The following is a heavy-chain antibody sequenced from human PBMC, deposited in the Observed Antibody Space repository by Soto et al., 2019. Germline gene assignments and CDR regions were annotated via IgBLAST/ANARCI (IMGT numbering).Heavy chain of an antibody. CDR1: GGTFSSYA. J-gene: IGHJ5*02. CDR3: AGEILVESSSPVLNWFDP. V-gene: IGHV1-69*01. CDR2: IIPIFGTA. D-gene: IGHD6-13*01. Sequence: QVQLVQSGAEVKKPGSSVKVSCKASGGTFSSYAISWVRQAPGQGLEWMGGIIPIFGTANYAQKFQGRVTITAEESTSTANMERSSLRSEDTAVYYCAGEILVESSSPVLNWFDPWGQGTLVTVSS.